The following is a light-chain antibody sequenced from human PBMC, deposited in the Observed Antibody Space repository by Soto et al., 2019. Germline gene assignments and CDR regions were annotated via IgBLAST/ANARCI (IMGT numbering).Light chain of an antibody. V-gene: IGLV2-23*02. CDR2: EVT. Sequence: QSVLAQPASVSGSPGQSITISCTGTSSDVGSYNLVSWYQQHPGKAPKFIIYEVTKRPSEVSNRFSGSKSGNTASLTISGLQAEDEADYYCCSYAGSRTFVVFGGGTKLTVL. CDR1: SSDVGSYNL. J-gene: IGLJ2*01. CDR3: CSYAGSRTFVV.